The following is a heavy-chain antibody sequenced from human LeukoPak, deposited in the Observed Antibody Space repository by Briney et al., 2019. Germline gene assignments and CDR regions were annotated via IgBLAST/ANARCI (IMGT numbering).Heavy chain of an antibody. V-gene: IGHV1-8*01. CDR2: MNPNSGNT. Sequence: VASVKVSCKASGYTFTSYDINWVRQATGQGLEWMGWMNPNSGNTGYAQKFQGRVTMTRNTSISTAYMELSSLRSEDTAVYYCARLRNDFWSGRFDYYYMDAWGKGTTVTVSS. CDR1: GYTFTSYD. CDR3: ARLRNDFWSGRFDYYYMDA. D-gene: IGHD3-3*01. J-gene: IGHJ6*03.